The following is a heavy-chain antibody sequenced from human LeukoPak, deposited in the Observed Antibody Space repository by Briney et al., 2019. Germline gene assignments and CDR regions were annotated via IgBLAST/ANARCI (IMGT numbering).Heavy chain of an antibody. CDR3: AKAGEVLLWFGELPDYYYMDV. Sequence: GGSLRLSCAASGFTFSSYGMHWVRQAPGKGLEWVAFIRYDGSNKYYADSVKGRFTISRDNSKNTLYLQMNSLRAEDTAVYYCAKAGEVLLWFGELPDYYYMDVWGKGTTVTISS. CDR2: IRYDGSNK. V-gene: IGHV3-30*02. J-gene: IGHJ6*03. D-gene: IGHD3-10*01. CDR1: GFTFSSYG.